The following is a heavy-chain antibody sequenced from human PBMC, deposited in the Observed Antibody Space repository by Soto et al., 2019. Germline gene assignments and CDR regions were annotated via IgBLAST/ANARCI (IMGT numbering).Heavy chain of an antibody. CDR1: GGSISSGGYY. V-gene: IGHV4-31*01. Sequence: QVQLQESGPGLVKPSQTLSLTCTVSGGSISSGGYYWSWIRQHPGKGLEWIGYIYYSGSTHYNPXLXSXXTIAVDASKNQVSLKRRSVGAADTAVYYCARGVLHWVQGTLVTVSS. J-gene: IGHJ4*02. CDR3: ARGVLH. CDR2: IYYSGST.